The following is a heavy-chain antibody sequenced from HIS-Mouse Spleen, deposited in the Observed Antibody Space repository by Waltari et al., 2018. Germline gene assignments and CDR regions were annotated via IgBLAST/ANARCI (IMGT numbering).Heavy chain of an antibody. CDR1: GGTFSSYA. V-gene: IGHV1-69*01. CDR3: ARDSGSYSFWYFDL. CDR2: IIPILGKA. Sequence: QVQLVQSGAEVKKPGSSVKVSCKASGGTFSSYAISWVRQAPGQGLEWMGGIIPILGKANYAKKFQGRVTITADESTSTAYMELSSLRSEDTAVYYCARDSGSYSFWYFDLWGRGTLVTVSS. J-gene: IGHJ2*01. D-gene: IGHD1-26*01.